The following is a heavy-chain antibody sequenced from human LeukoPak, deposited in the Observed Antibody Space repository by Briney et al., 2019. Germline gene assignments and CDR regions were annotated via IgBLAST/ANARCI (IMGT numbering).Heavy chain of an antibody. CDR2: ISSSGSTI. CDR1: GFTFSSYW. D-gene: IGHD3-10*02. CDR3: AELGITMIGGV. V-gene: IGHV3-48*04. Sequence: GGSLRLSCAASGFTFSSYWMSWVRQAPGKGLEWVSYISSSGSTIYYADSVKGRFTISRDNAKNSLYLQMDSLRAEDTAVYYCAELGITMIGGVWGKGTTVTISS. J-gene: IGHJ6*04.